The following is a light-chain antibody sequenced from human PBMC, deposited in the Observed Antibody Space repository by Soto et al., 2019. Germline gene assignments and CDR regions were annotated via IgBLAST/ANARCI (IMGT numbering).Light chain of an antibody. Sequence: EIVLTQSPGTLSLSPGERATLSCRAGQSVSSSYLAWYQQKPGQAPRLLIYGASTRATGIPARFSGSGSGTDFTLTISRLEPEDFAVYYCQQYGSSSTWTFGQGTKMDIK. CDR2: GAS. CDR1: QSVSSSY. CDR3: QQYGSSSTWT. J-gene: IGKJ1*01. V-gene: IGKV3-20*01.